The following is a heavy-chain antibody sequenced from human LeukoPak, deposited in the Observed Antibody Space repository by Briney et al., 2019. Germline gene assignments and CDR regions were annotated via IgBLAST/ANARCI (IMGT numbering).Heavy chain of an antibody. J-gene: IGHJ4*02. CDR1: GGSISSSGYY. V-gene: IGHV4-39*07. CDR3: ARGPYYFDT. CDR2: IYYSGGN. Sequence: SETLSLTCTVSGGSISSSGYYWGWIRQPPGKGLEWIGSIYYSGGNYYNPSLNSRVTISVDTSKNQFSLRLSSVTAADTAVYYCARGPYYFDTWGPGTLVTVSS.